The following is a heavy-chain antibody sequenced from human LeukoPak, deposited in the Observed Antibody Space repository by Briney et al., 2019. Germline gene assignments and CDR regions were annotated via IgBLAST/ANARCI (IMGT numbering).Heavy chain of an antibody. V-gene: IGHV4-34*01. CDR1: GGSFRAYY. CDR3: ARVKTTLRGFDY. J-gene: IGHJ4*02. CDR2: INHSGST. D-gene: IGHD3-16*01. Sequence: PSETPSLTCAVYGGSFRAYYWNWIRQPPGKGLEWIGEINHSGSTNYNPSLKSRVTISTDTSKNQFSLKLSSVTAADTGVYYCARVKTTLRGFDYWGQGTLVTVSS.